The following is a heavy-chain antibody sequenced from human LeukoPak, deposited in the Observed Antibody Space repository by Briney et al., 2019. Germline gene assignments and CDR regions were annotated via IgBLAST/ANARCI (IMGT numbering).Heavy chain of an antibody. V-gene: IGHV1-18*01. D-gene: IGHD1-26*01. CDR1: GYTFTSYG. J-gene: IGHJ6*03. CDR2: ISAYNGNT. CDR3: ARSSPGSYYYMDV. Sequence: ASVKVSCKASGYTFTSYGISWVRQAPGQGLDWMGWISAYNGNTNYAQKLQGRVTMTTDISTSTAYREMRSLRSHDTAVYYCARSSPGSYYYMDVWGKGTTVTVSS.